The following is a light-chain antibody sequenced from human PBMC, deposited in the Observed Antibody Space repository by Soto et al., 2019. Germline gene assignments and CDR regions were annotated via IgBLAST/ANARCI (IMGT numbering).Light chain of an antibody. V-gene: IGLV2-14*01. CDR2: EVS. CDR3: SSYTSSRTVYV. CDR1: SSDVGGYNY. J-gene: IGLJ1*01. Sequence: QSVLTQPASVSGSPGQSITISCTGTSSDVGGYNYVSWYQQHPGKAPKLMIYEVSNRPSGVSNRFSGSKSGNTASLTISGLQAEDEADYYCSSYTSSRTVYVFGTGTKVTV.